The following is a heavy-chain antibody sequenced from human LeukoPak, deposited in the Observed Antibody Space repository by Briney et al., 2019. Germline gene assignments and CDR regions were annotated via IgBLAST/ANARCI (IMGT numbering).Heavy chain of an antibody. CDR3: ARLNFRGGEALHFDS. CDR2: IYSSGST. CDR1: GGSISSYY. Sequence: KTSETLSLTCTVFGGSISSYYWSWIRQPAGKGLEWIGRIYSSGSTNYNPSFKSRVTMSVDTSKIQFSLRLYSVTAADTALYFCARLNFRGGEALHFDSWGQGTLVTVSS. D-gene: IGHD3-16*01. J-gene: IGHJ4*02. V-gene: IGHV4-4*07.